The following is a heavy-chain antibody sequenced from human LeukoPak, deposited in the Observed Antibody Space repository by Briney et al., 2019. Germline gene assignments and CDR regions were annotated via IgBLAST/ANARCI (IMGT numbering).Heavy chain of an antibody. CDR1: GFTFSSYW. D-gene: IGHD3-22*01. J-gene: IGHJ4*02. CDR2: IKQDGSEK. CDR3: ARAVTYYYDSSGAGY. V-gene: IGHV3-7*01. Sequence: GGSLRLSCAASGFTFSSYWMSWVRQAPGKGLEWVANIKQDGSEKYYVDSVRGRFTISRDNAKNSLYLQMNSLRAEDTAVYYCARAVTYYYDSSGAGYWGQGTLVTVSS.